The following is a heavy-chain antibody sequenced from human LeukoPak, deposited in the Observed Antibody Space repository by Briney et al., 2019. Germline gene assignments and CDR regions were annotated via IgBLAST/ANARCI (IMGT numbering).Heavy chain of an antibody. CDR3: ARDINYFDY. V-gene: IGHV3-33*01. CDR1: GFTFSSYG. CDR2: IWYDGSNK. D-gene: IGHD3-10*01. Sequence: GRSLRLSCAASGFTFSSYGMHWVRQAPGKGLEWVAVIWYDGSNKYYADSAKGRFTISRDNSKNTLYLQMNSLRAEDTAVYYCARDINYFDYWGQETLVTVSS. J-gene: IGHJ4*02.